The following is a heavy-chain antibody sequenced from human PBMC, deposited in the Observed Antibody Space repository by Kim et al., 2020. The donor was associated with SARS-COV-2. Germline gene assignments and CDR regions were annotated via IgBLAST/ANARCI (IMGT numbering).Heavy chain of an antibody. CDR1: GFTFSSYG. Sequence: GGSLRLSCAASGFTFSSYGMHWVRQAPGKGLEWVAVISYDGSNKYYADSVKGRFTISRDNSKNTLYLQMNSLRAEDTAVYYCAKEGGASGSFKYYFDYWG. CDR2: ISYDGSNK. CDR3: AKEGGASGSFKYYFDY. V-gene: IGHV3-30*18. J-gene: IGHJ4*01. D-gene: IGHD1-26*01.